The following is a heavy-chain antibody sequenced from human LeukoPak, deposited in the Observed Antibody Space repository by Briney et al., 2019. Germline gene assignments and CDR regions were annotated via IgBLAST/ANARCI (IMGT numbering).Heavy chain of an antibody. CDR3: ARAGIAVAGKTTDDAFDI. CDR1: GFTFSSYS. CDR2: ISSSSSYI. J-gene: IGHJ3*02. V-gene: IGHV3-21*01. D-gene: IGHD6-19*01. Sequence: PGGSLRLSCAASGFTFSSYSMNWVRQAPGKRLEWVSSISSSSSYIYYADSVEGRFTISRDNAKNSLYLQMNSLRAEDTAVYYCARAGIAVAGKTTDDAFDIWGQGTMVTVSS.